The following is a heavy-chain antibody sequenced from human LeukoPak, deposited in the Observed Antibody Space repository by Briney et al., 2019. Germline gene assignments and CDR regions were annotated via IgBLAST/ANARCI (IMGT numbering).Heavy chain of an antibody. D-gene: IGHD3-22*01. CDR3: AKDGSNYYDSSGYYYVHYYYFMDV. J-gene: IGHJ6*03. CDR2: ISGSGGST. CDR1: GFTFSSYA. V-gene: IGHV3-23*01. Sequence: GGSLRLSCAASGFTFSSYAMSWVRQAPGKGLEWVSAISGSGGSTYYADSVKGRFTISRDNSKNTLYLQMNSLRAEDTAVYYCAKDGSNYYDSSGYYYVHYYYFMDVWGKGTTVTVSS.